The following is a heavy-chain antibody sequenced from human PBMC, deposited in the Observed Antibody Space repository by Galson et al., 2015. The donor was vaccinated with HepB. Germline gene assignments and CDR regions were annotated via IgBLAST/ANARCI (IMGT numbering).Heavy chain of an antibody. CDR1: GGTFSSYA. Sequence: SVKVSCKASGGTFSSYAISWVRQAPGQGLEWMGGIIPIFGTANYAQKFQGRVTITADESTSTAYMELSSLRSEDTAVYYCASETYDYVWGSYRYPPLGYWGQGTLVTVSS. CDR2: IIPIFGTA. D-gene: IGHD3-16*02. CDR3: ASETYDYVWGSYRYPPLGY. J-gene: IGHJ4*02. V-gene: IGHV1-69*13.